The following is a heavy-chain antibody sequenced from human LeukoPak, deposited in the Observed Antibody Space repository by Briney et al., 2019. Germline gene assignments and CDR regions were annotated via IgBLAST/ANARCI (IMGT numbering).Heavy chain of an antibody. V-gene: IGHV4-39*07. CDR3: ARDHRVPAAREVWFDP. Sequence: SETLSLTCTVSGGSISNSDYYWGWIRQPPRKGLEWIGSIYYSGSTYYNPSLKSRVTMSVDTSKNQFSLKLSSVTAADTAVYYCARDHRVPAAREVWFDPWGQGTLVTVSS. CDR1: GGSISNSDYY. J-gene: IGHJ5*02. D-gene: IGHD2-2*01. CDR2: IYYSGST.